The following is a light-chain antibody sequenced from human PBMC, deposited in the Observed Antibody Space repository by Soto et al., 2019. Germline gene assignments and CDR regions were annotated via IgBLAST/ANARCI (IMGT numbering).Light chain of an antibody. CDR1: QSVLYSSNNKNY. V-gene: IGKV4-1*01. CDR3: QQYYRIPWT. J-gene: IGKJ1*01. Sequence: DIVMTQSPDSLAVSLGERATINCKSSQSVLYSSNNKNYLAWYQQKPGQPPKLLIYWASTRESGLPDRFSGSGSGTDFTRPISSLQAEDVAVYYCQQYYRIPWTFGQGTKVEIK. CDR2: WAS.